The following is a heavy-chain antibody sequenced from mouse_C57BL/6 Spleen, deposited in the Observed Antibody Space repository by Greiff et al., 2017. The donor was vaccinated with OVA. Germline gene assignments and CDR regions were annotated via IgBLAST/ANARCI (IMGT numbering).Heavy chain of an antibody. Sequence: VQLQQSGPELVKPGASVKISCKASGYTFTDYYMNWVKQSHGKSLEWIGDINPNNGGTSYNQKFKGKATLTVDKSSSTADMELRSLTSEDSAVYYCARSGYYYAMDYWGQGTSVTVSS. CDR3: ARSGYYYAMDY. CDR2: INPNNGGT. CDR1: GYTFTDYY. V-gene: IGHV1-26*01. J-gene: IGHJ4*01. D-gene: IGHD3-1*01.